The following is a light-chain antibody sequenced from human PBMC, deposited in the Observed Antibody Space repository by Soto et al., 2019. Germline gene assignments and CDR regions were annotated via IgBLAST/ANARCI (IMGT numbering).Light chain of an antibody. Sequence: EIVLTQSPVTLSLSPGERATLSCRASQSVTTFLAWYHQKPGQAPRLLIYDASKRATGIPARFSGSGSGTDFPLTISSLEPEDFAVYYCQQRTNWPLTFGGGTQVEIK. CDR3: QQRTNWPLT. CDR2: DAS. V-gene: IGKV3-11*01. CDR1: QSVTTF. J-gene: IGKJ4*01.